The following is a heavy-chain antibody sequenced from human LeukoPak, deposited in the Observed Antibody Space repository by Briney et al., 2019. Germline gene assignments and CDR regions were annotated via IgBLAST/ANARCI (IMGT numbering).Heavy chain of an antibody. V-gene: IGHV4-34*01. CDR1: GGSFSGYY. CDR3: ARGGLYDFWSGSQAGGFDP. J-gene: IGHJ5*02. D-gene: IGHD3-3*01. CDR2: INHSGST. Sequence: TSETLSLTCAVYGGSFSGYYWSWIRQPPGRGLEWIGVINHSGSTNYNPSLKSRVTISVDTSKNQFSLKLSSVTAADTAVYYCARGGLYDFWSGSQAGGFDPWGQGTLVTVSS.